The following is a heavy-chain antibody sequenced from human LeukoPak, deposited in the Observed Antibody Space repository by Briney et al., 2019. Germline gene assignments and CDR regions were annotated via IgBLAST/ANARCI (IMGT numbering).Heavy chain of an antibody. Sequence: PGGSLRLPCAASGFTFSSYAMSWVRQAPGKGLEWVSAISGSGGSTYYADSVKGRFTISRDNSKNTLYLQMNSLRAEDTAVYYCAKDQEDIVVVVAATFGYWGQGTLVTVSS. CDR3: AKDQEDIVVVVAATFGY. D-gene: IGHD2-15*01. CDR2: ISGSGGST. CDR1: GFTFSSYA. J-gene: IGHJ4*02. V-gene: IGHV3-23*01.